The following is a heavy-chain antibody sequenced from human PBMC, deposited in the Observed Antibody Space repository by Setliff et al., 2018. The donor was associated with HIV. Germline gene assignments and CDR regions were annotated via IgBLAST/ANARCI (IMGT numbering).Heavy chain of an antibody. CDR1: GFTFSSYS. CDR2: ISSSTGTTK. V-gene: IGHV3-48*04. J-gene: IGHJ4*02. D-gene: IGHD6-13*01. CDR3: ARVNPGPAAATKSFDY. Sequence: QPWGSLRHSCAASGFTFSSYSMNWVRQAPGKGLEWISYISSSTGTTKYYADSVKGRFTISRDNAKNSLFLQMNSLRVEDTAIYYCARVNPGPAAATKSFDYWGQGTLVTVSS.